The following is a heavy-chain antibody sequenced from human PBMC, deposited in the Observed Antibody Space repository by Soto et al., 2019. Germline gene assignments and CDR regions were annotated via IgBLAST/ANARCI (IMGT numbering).Heavy chain of an antibody. CDR1: GFTFSIYG. CDR2: ISYDGSLK. D-gene: IGHD3-10*01. Sequence: PGGSLRLSCAASGFTFSIYGMHWVRHAPGKGLEWVAIISYDGSLKYYADSVKGRFTISRDNSKSALYLQMNSLRPEDTAVYYCAKDFKVSGSYYGSLNYYYGMDVWGQGTTVTVSS. V-gene: IGHV3-30*18. CDR3: AKDFKVSGSYYGSLNYYYGMDV. J-gene: IGHJ6*02.